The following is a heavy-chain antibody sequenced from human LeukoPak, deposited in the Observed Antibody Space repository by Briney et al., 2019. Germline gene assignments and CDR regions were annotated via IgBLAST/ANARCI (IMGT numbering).Heavy chain of an antibody. CDR3: ATGDPLDY. Sequence: ASVKVSCKASGYTFTGYYMHWVRQAPGQGLEWMGGFDPEDGETIYAQKFQGRVTMTEDTSTDTAYMELSSLRSEDTAVYYCATGDPLDYWGQGTLVTVSS. J-gene: IGHJ4*02. CDR1: GYTFTGYY. V-gene: IGHV1-24*01. CDR2: FDPEDGET.